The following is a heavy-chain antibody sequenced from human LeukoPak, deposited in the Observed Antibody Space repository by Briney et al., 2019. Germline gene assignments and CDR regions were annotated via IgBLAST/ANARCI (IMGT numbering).Heavy chain of an antibody. Sequence: GGSLRLSCSASGFTLSSYAMSWVRQAPGKGLEWVSAISGSGGSTYYADSVKGRFTISRDNSKNTLYLQMNSLRAEDTAVYYCAKIYGSGSYPIDYWGQGTLVTVSS. J-gene: IGHJ4*02. CDR3: AKIYGSGSYPIDY. V-gene: IGHV3-23*01. CDR2: ISGSGGST. D-gene: IGHD3-10*01. CDR1: GFTLSSYA.